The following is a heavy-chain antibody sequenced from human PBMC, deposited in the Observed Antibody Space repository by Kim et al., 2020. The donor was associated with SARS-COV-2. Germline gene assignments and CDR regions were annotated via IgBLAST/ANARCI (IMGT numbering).Heavy chain of an antibody. D-gene: IGHD3-10*01. CDR2: IWYDGSNK. Sequence: GGSLRLSCAASGFTFSSYGMHWVRQAPGKGLEWVAVIWYDGSNKYYADSVKGRFTISRDNSKNTLYLQMNSLRAEDTAVYYCAKGHYRYGSGSYSCDYWGQGTLVTVSS. CDR3: AKGHYRYGSGSYSCDY. CDR1: GFTFSSYG. J-gene: IGHJ4*02. V-gene: IGHV3-33*06.